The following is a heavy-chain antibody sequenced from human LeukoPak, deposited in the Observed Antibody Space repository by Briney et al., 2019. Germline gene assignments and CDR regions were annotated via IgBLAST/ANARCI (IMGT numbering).Heavy chain of an antibody. J-gene: IGHJ4*02. D-gene: IGHD6-19*01. CDR3: AKDGVAVAGYYFDY. CDR1: GFTFSSYA. CDR2: ISGSLGST. V-gene: IGHV3-23*01. Sequence: GGSLRLSCAASGFTFSSYAMSWVRQAPGKGLEWVSAISGSLGSTYYADSVKGRFTISRDNSKNTLFLQINSLRAEDTAVYYCAKDGVAVAGYYFDYWGQGTLVTVSS.